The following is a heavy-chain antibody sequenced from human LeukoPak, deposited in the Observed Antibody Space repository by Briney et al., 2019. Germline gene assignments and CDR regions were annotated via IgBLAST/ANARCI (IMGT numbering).Heavy chain of an antibody. CDR1: GGSISTDY. V-gene: IGHV4-59*01. CDR3: VRDRGEFSYSHDY. J-gene: IGHJ4*02. Sequence: PSETLSLTCTVSGGSISTDYWSWIRQPPGKGLEWIGYIYYSGSTNYNPSLKSRVTISVDTSKNQFSLKLSSVTAADTAVYYCVRDRGEFSYSHDYWGQGTLVTVSS. CDR2: IYYSGST. D-gene: IGHD1-26*01.